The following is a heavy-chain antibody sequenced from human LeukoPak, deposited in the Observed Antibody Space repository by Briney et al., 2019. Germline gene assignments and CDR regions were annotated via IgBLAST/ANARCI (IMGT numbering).Heavy chain of an antibody. D-gene: IGHD3-10*01. J-gene: IGHJ4*02. CDR2: INHSGST. CDR1: VGSFSGYY. V-gene: IGHV4-34*01. CDR3: AYYYGSGSSFDY. Sequence: PSETLSLTCAVYVGSFSGYYWSWIRHPPGKGLEWIGEINHSGSTNYNPSLKSRVTISVDTSKNQFSLKLSSVTAADTAVYYCAYYYGSGSSFDYWGQGTLVTVSS.